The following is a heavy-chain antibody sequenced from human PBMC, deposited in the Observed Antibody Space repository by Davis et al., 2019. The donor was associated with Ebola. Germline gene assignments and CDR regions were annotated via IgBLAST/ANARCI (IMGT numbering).Heavy chain of an antibody. CDR1: GFTFRSYW. D-gene: IGHD1-26*01. V-gene: IGHV3-7*01. CDR3: ARGGASRFDY. CDR2: IKEDGSEK. J-gene: IGHJ4*02. Sequence: PGGSLRLSCAASGFTFRSYWMSWVRQAPGKGLEWVAKIKEDGSEKLEVDSVKGRFTISRDNAKNSLYLQMNSLRAEDTAVYYCARGGASRFDYWGQGTLVTVSS.